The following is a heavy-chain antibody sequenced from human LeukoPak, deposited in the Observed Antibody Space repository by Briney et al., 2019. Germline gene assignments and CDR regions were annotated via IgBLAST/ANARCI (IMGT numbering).Heavy chain of an antibody. D-gene: IGHD3-16*01. CDR2: IWYDGSNK. J-gene: IGHJ4*02. CDR1: GFTFSSYG. Sequence: GRSLRLSCAASGFTFSSYGMHWVRQAPGKGLEWVAVIWYDGSNKYYADSVKGRFTISRDNAKNSLYLQMNSLRAEDTAVYYCARGLDYWGQGTLVTVSS. V-gene: IGHV3-33*03. CDR3: ARGLDY.